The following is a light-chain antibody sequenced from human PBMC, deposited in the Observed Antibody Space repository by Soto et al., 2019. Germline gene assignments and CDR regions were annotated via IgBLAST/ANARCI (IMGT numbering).Light chain of an antibody. CDR2: GAS. CDR3: QQYGSSS. Sequence: EIVLTQSPGTLSLSPGERATLSCRASQSVSSSYLAWYQQKPGQAPRRLIYGASRRSTGIPDRFSGSGSGTDFTLTISRLEPEDFAVYYCQQYGSSSCGQGTRLEIK. CDR1: QSVSSSY. V-gene: IGKV3-20*01. J-gene: IGKJ5*01.